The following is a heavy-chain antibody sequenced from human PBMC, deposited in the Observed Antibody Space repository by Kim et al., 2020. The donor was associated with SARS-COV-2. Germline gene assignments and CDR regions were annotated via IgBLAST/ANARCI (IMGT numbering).Heavy chain of an antibody. CDR3: AKEGARGYYYFDY. CDR2: ISYDGSNK. Sequence: LSLTCAASGFTFSSYGMHWVRQAPGKGLEWVAVISYDGSNKYYADSVKGRFTISRDNSKNTLYLQMNSLRAEDTAVYYCAKEGARGYYYFDYWGQGTLVTVSS. CDR1: GFTFSSYG. J-gene: IGHJ4*02. D-gene: IGHD3-22*01. V-gene: IGHV3-30*18.